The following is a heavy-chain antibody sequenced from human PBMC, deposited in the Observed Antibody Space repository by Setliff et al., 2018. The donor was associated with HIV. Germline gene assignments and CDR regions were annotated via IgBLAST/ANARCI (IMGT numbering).Heavy chain of an antibody. CDR1: GAPFSGFH. CDR2: IDHSGST. D-gene: IGHD4-17*01. V-gene: IGHV4-34*01. Sequence: PSETLSLTCAVYGAPFSGFHWGWIRQSPGKGLEWIGEIDHSGSTKYNPSLKSRVTLSVDTSKNQFSLKIDSVSAADTAVYFCARVGTTVTTRETYKWFDPWGQGTLVTVSS. CDR3: ARVGTTVTTRETYKWFDP. J-gene: IGHJ5*02.